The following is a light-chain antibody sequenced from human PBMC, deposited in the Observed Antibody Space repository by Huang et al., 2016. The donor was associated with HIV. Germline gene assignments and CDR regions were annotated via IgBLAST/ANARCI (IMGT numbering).Light chain of an antibody. Sequence: EIVMTQSPATLSVSPGERATLSGRASQNITRLAWYQHKPVQAPRLLIYDASSRATGVPARFSGGGSGTDFTLTVSSLQSDDFALYYCQQYDDWPPWTFGQGTQVDMK. CDR3: QQYDDWPPWT. CDR1: QNITR. J-gene: IGKJ1*01. V-gene: IGKV3-15*01. CDR2: DAS.